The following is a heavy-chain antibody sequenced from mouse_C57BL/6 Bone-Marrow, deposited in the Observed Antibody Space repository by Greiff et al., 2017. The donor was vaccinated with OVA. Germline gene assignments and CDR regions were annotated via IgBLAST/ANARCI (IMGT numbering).Heavy chain of an antibody. V-gene: IGHV6-3*01. CDR1: GFTFSNYW. D-gene: IGHD1-1*01. CDR2: IRLKSDNYAT. CDR3: IYGSSYDFDY. Sequence: EVKLMESGGGLVQPGGSMKLSCVASGFTFSNYWMNWVRQSPEKGLEWVAQIRLKSDNYATHYAESVKGRFTISRDDSKSSVYLQMNNLRAEDTGIYYCIYGSSYDFDYWGQGTTLTVSS. J-gene: IGHJ2*01.